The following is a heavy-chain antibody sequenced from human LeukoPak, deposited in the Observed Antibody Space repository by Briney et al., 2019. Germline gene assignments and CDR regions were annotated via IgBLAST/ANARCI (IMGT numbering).Heavy chain of an antibody. D-gene: IGHD3-22*01. CDR3: ARESTDYYDSSGYSNWFDP. CDR1: GYTFTGYY. Sequence: ASVKVSCKASGYTFTGYYMHWVRQAPGQGLEWMGIINPSGGSTSYAQKFQGRVTMTRDTSTSTVYMELSSLRSEDTAVYYCARESTDYYDSSGYSNWFDPWGQGTLVTVSS. V-gene: IGHV1-46*01. CDR2: INPSGGST. J-gene: IGHJ5*02.